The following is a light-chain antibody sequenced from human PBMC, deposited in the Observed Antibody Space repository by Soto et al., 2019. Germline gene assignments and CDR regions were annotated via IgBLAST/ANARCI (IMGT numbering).Light chain of an antibody. Sequence: EIVLTQSPATLSLSPGERATLSCRASQSVSSYLALYQQKPGQAPRLLIYDASNRATGIPARFSGSGSATDFTLTISDVQPEDFALYYCQQYGNSPITFGQGTRLEIK. J-gene: IGKJ5*01. CDR3: QQYGNSPIT. V-gene: IGKV3-11*01. CDR2: DAS. CDR1: QSVSSY.